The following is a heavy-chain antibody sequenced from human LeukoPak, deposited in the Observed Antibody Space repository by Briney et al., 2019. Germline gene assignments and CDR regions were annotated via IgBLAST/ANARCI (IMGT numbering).Heavy chain of an antibody. CDR3: ARDPPSRAGIAVASGNWFDP. CDR1: GGSFSGYY. CDR2: INHSGST. J-gene: IGHJ5*02. V-gene: IGHV4-34*01. D-gene: IGHD6-19*01. Sequence: SETLSLTCAVYGGSFSGYYWSWIRQPPGKGLEWIGEINHSGSTNYNPSLKSRVTISVDTSKNQFSPKLSSVTAADTAVYYCARDPPSRAGIAVASGNWFDPWGQGTLVTVSS.